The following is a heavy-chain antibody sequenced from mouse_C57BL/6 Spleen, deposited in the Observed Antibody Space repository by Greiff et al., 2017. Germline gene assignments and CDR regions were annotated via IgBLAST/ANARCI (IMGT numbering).Heavy chain of an antibody. V-gene: IGHV1-4*01. CDR1: GYTFTSYT. CDR3: ARFGHYYGFDY. D-gene: IGHD1-2*01. CDR2: INPSSGYT. J-gene: IGHJ2*01. Sequence: VQLKQSGAELARPGASVKMSCNASGYTFTSYTMHWVPQRPGQGLEWIGYINPSSGYTKYNQKFKDKDTLTADKSSSTAYMQLSSLTSEDSAVYCCARFGHYYGFDYWGQGTTLTVSS.